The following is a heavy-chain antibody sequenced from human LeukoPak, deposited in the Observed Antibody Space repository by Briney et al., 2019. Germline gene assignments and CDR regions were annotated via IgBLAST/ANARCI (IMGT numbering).Heavy chain of an antibody. D-gene: IGHD5-24*01. CDR2: IYYSGST. J-gene: IGHJ4*02. CDR3: ARRPLRRDVYKNYLDY. V-gene: IGHV4-59*12. Sequence: SSETLSLSCTVSGGSISSYYWSWIRQPPGKGLEWIGYIYYSGSTNYNPSLKSRVTISVDTSKNQFSLKLSSVTAADTAVYYCARRPLRRDVYKNYLDYWGQGTLVTVSS. CDR1: GGSISSYY.